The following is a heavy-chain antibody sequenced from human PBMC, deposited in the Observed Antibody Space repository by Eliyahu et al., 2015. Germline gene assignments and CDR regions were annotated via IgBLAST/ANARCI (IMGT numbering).Heavy chain of an antibody. CDR1: GFTFSGSA. CDR3: TAGAVAYCGGDCSFDY. CDR2: IRSKANSYAT. Sequence: GGSLKLSCAASGFTFSGSAMHWVRQASGKGLEWVGRIRSKANSYATAYAASVKGRFTISRDDSKNTAYLQMNSLKTEDTAVYYCTAGAVAYCGGDCSFDYWGQGTLVTVSS. J-gene: IGHJ4*02. V-gene: IGHV3-73*01. D-gene: IGHD2-21*02.